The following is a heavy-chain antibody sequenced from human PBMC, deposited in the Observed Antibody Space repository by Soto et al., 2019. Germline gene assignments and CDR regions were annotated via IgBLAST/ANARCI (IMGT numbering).Heavy chain of an antibody. Sequence: QVQLVESGGGVVQPGRSLRLSCAASGFTFSSYGMHWVRQAPGKGLEWVAVISYDGSNKYYADSVKGRFTISRDNSKNTLDLQMNSLRAEDTAVYYCAKDRYYEFWSGFDYWGQGTLVTVSS. CDR3: AKDRYYEFWSGFDY. CDR2: ISYDGSNK. CDR1: GFTFSSYG. J-gene: IGHJ4*02. D-gene: IGHD3-3*01. V-gene: IGHV3-30*18.